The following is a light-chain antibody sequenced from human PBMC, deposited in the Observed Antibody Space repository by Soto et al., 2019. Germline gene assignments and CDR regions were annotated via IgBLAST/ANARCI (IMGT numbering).Light chain of an antibody. Sequence: QSVLTQPPSVSGAPGQRVTISCTRSSCNIGAGYDVHWYQQLPGTAPKLLIYGNSNRPSGVPDRFSGSKSGTSASLARTGLQAEDEADYYCQSYDSSLSGSVFGGGTKLTVL. J-gene: IGLJ3*02. CDR1: SCNIGAGYD. CDR3: QSYDSSLSGSV. V-gene: IGLV1-40*01. CDR2: GNS.